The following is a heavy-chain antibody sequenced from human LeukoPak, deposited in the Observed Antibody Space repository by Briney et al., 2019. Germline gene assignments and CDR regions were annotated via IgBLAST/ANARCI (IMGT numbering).Heavy chain of an antibody. CDR3: AKPSGRGHYYYYYGMDV. Sequence: GGSLRLSCAASGFTFSSYGMHWVRQAPGKGLEWVSAISGSGGSTYYADSVKGRFTISRDNSKNTLYLQMNSLRAEDTAVYYCAKPSGRGHYYYYYGMDVWGKGTTVTVSS. J-gene: IGHJ6*04. CDR1: GFTFSSYG. V-gene: IGHV3-23*01. CDR2: ISGSGGST.